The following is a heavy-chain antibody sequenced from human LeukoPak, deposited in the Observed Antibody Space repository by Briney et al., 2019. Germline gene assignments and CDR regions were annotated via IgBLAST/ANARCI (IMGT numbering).Heavy chain of an antibody. V-gene: IGHV3-30*04. J-gene: IGHJ5*02. CDR3: ASGEEVIVVGWFDP. CDR2: ISYDGSNK. CDR1: GFTFSSYA. D-gene: IGHD3-22*01. Sequence: GGSLRLSCAASGFTFSSYAMHWVRQAPGKGLEWVAVISYDGSNKYYADSVKGRFTISRDNSKNTLYLQMNSLRAEDTAVYYCASGEEVIVVGWFDPWGQGTLVTVSS.